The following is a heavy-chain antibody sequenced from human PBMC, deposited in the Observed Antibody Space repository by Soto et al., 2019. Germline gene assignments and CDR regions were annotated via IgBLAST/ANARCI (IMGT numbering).Heavy chain of an antibody. D-gene: IGHD2-2*01. CDR1: GGTFSSYT. V-gene: IGHV1-69*04. J-gene: IGHJ4*02. CDR3: VKDSPYCSSTSCYEGAPLG. Sequence: QVQLVHSGAEVKKPGSSVKVSCKASGGTFSSYTISWVRQAPGQGLEWMGRIIPILGIANYAQKFQGRVTITAYKSTSTAYVELSSLRSEDTAVYYCVKDSPYCSSTSCYEGAPLGWCQETLVTVSS. CDR2: IIPILGIA.